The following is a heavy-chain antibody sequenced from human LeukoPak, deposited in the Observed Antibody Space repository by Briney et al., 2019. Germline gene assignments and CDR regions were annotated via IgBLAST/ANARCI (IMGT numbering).Heavy chain of an antibody. Sequence: GASVKVSCKASGYTFTSYGISWVQQAPGQGLEWMGWISAYNGNTNYAQKLQGRVTMTTDTSTSTAYMELRSLRSDDTAVYYCARDCSGGSCDPFDYWGQGTLVTVSS. CDR3: ARDCSGGSCDPFDY. V-gene: IGHV1-18*01. D-gene: IGHD2-15*01. CDR1: GYTFTSYG. J-gene: IGHJ4*02. CDR2: ISAYNGNT.